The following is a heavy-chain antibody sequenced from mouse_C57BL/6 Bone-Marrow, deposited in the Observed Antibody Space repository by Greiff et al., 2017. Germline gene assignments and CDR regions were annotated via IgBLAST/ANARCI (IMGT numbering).Heavy chain of an antibody. CDR3: ARSYYSNPAWFAY. D-gene: IGHD2-5*01. V-gene: IGHV1-50*01. CDR2: IDPSDSYT. Sequence: VQLQQPGAELVKPGASVKLSCKASGYTFTSYWMQWVKQRPGQGLEWIGEIDPSDSYTNYNQKFKGKATLTVDTSSSTAYMQISSLTSEDSAVYYCARSYYSNPAWFAYWGQGTLVTVSA. CDR1: GYTFTSYW. J-gene: IGHJ3*01.